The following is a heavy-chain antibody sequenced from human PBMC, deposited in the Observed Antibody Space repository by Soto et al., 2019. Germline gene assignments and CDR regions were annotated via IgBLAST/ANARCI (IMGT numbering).Heavy chain of an antibody. V-gene: IGHV5-51*01. CDR1: GYSFTTYW. Sequence: GESLKISCNGSGYSFTTYWIGWVRQMPGKGLEWMGIIYPGDSDTRYSPSFQGQVTISADKYISTAYLQWSSLKASDTAMYYCARKDSSTAFDYWGQGTLVTVSS. D-gene: IGHD3-9*01. J-gene: IGHJ4*02. CDR3: ARKDSSTAFDY. CDR2: IYPGDSDT.